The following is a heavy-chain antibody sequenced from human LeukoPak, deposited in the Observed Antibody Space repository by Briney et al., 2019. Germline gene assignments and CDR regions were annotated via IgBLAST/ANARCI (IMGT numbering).Heavy chain of an antibody. V-gene: IGHV3-23*01. CDR3: AKDGDYYDSDAYSSFFDY. CDR2: ISGGGETT. D-gene: IGHD3-22*01. J-gene: IGHJ4*02. Sequence: GGSLRLSWAASRFIFSSYAMGWVRQAPGKGLEWVSSISGGGETTYYADSVKGRFTISSDTSKNTPSLQMNSLRVEDTAVYYCAKDGDYYDSDAYSSFFDYWGQGTLVTVSS. CDR1: RFIFSSYA.